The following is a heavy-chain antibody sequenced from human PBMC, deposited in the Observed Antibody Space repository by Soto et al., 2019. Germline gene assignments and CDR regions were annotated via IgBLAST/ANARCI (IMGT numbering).Heavy chain of an antibody. J-gene: IGHJ6*02. V-gene: IGHV1-69*01. CDR1: GGTFSKDA. Sequence: QVQLVQSGAEVKKPGSSVTVSCKTSGGTFSKDAINWVRQAPGQGLEWMGLLIPVFGSPIYAQKFQGRIRITAYESTSTAFMGLSSLRSEDTAVYYCTRVLGYTFEPGKTRYYAMDVWGQGTTVSVSS. D-gene: IGHD5-18*01. CDR3: TRVLGYTFEPGKTRYYAMDV. CDR2: LIPVFGSP.